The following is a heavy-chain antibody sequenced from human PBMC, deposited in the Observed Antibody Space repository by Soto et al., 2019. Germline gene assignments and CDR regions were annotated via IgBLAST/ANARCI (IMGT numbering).Heavy chain of an antibody. CDR2: IKSKTDGGAT. V-gene: IGHV3-15*01. CDR1: GFTFSIAW. Sequence: GGSLRLSCAASGFTFSIAWMSWVRQAPGKGLEWVGRIKSKTDGGATDYAAPVKGRFTISRDDSKNTLYLQMNSLKTEDTAIYYRTTDDPLNKNWGQGTLVTVSS. CDR3: TTDDPLNKN. J-gene: IGHJ4*02.